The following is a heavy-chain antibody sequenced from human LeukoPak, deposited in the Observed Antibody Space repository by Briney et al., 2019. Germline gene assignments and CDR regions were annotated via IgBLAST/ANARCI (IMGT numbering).Heavy chain of an antibody. CDR1: GYTFTSYG. Sequence: ASVKVSCKASGYTFTSYGISWVRQAPGQGLEWMGWISAYNGNTNYAQKLQGRVTMTTDTSTSTAYMELRSLRSDDTAVYYCARAFPDYGGKVRYFDYWGQGTPVTVSS. J-gene: IGHJ4*02. CDR2: ISAYNGNT. V-gene: IGHV1-18*01. CDR3: ARAFPDYGGKVRYFDY. D-gene: IGHD4-23*01.